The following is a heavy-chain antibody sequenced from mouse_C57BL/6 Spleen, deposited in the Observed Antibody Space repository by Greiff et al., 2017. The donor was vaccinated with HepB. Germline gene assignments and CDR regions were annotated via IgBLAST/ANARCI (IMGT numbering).Heavy chain of an antibody. CDR2: ISRGGSYT. V-gene: IGHV5-6*01. CDR1: GFTFSSYG. CDR3: ARQGPVVAAFYAMDY. Sequence: EVQLVESGGDLVKPGGSLKLSCAASGFTFSSYGMSWVRQTPDKRLEWVATISRGGSYTYYPDSVKGRFTLTRDNAKNTLYLQMSSLKSEDTAMYYCARQGPVVAAFYAMDYWGQGTSVTVSS. J-gene: IGHJ4*01. D-gene: IGHD1-1*01.